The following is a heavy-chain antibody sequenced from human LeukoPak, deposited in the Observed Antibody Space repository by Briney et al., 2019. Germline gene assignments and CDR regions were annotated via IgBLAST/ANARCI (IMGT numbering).Heavy chain of an antibody. Sequence: GGSLRLSCEASGFTFSNYWMTWVRQAPGKGLEWVANIKQDGSDENYGDSVKGRFTTPRDNGKNSLYLQMNSLRAEDTAVYYCARGGSDSDYWGQGTLVTVSS. CDR1: GFTFSNYW. CDR3: ARGGSDSDY. V-gene: IGHV3-7*04. J-gene: IGHJ4*02. CDR2: IKQDGSDE. D-gene: IGHD6-6*01.